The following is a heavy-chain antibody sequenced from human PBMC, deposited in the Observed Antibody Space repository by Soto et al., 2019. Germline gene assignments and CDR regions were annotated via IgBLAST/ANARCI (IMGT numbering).Heavy chain of an antibody. CDR3: ARSVAVPGAHIDY. D-gene: IGHD6-19*01. J-gene: IGHJ4*02. V-gene: IGHV4-59*01. CDR2: VYYTGST. Sequence: SETLSLTCSVSGGSTSGSYWSWIRQSPGKGLEWLGYVYYTGSTNYSPSLRSRVSISVDTSKNEFSLRLSSVTAADTAVYFCARSVAVPGAHIDYWGQGTQVTVSS. CDR1: GGSTSGSY.